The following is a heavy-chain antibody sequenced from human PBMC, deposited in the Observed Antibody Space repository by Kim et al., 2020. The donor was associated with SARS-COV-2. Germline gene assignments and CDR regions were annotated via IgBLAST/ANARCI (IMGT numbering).Heavy chain of an antibody. V-gene: IGHV4-39*07. CDR3: AKINYGDSARGVTSYFDY. CDR1: GGSISSSSYY. J-gene: IGHJ4*02. D-gene: IGHD4-17*01. Sequence: SETLSLTCTVSGGSISSSSYYWGWIRQPPGKGLEWIGSIYYSGSTYYNPSLKSRVTISVDTSKNQFSLKLSSVTAADTAVYYCAKINYGDSARGVTSYFDYWGQGTLVTVSS. CDR2: IYYSGST.